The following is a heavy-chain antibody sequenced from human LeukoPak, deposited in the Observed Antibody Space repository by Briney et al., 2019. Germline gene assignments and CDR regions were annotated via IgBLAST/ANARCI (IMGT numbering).Heavy chain of an antibody. CDR2: IYHSGST. J-gene: IGHJ5*02. CDR1: GGSISSSNW. Sequence: SETLSLTCAVSGGSISSSNWWSWVRQPPGKGLEWIGEIYHSGSTNYNPSLKSRVTISVDKSKNQFSLKLSSVTAADTAVYYCARDQGVIAAAGRGFDPWGQGTLVTVSS. V-gene: IGHV4-4*02. CDR3: ARDQGVIAAAGRGFDP. D-gene: IGHD6-13*01.